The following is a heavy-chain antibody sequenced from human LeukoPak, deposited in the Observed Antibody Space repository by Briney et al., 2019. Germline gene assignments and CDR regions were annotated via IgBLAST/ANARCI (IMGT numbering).Heavy chain of an antibody. CDR1: GGSISSYY. CDR2: IYYSGST. J-gene: IGHJ4*02. V-gene: IGHV4-59*01. Sequence: SETLSLTCTVSGGSISSYYWSWIRQPPGRGLEWIGYIYYSGSTNYNPSLKSRVTISVDTSKSQFSLKLSSVTAADTAVYYCARGFIVATIHLDYWGQGTLVTVSS. D-gene: IGHD5-12*01. CDR3: ARGFIVATIHLDY.